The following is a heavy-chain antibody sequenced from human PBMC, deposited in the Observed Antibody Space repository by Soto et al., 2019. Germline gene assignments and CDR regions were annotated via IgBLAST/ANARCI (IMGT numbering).Heavy chain of an antibody. J-gene: IGHJ4*02. Sequence: QVQLVQSGAEVKKPGSSVKVSCKASGGTFSSYAISWVRQAPGQGLEWMGGIIPIFGTANYAQKFQGRVTITXXEXTXXAYMELSSLRSEDTAVYYCARDTGGYSYGWREFDYWGQGTLVTVSS. CDR2: IIPIFGTA. CDR1: GGTFSSYA. D-gene: IGHD5-18*01. CDR3: ARDTGGYSYGWREFDY. V-gene: IGHV1-69*05.